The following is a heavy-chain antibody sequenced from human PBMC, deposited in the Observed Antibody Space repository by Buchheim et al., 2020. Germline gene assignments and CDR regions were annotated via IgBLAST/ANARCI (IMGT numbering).Heavy chain of an antibody. CDR1: GFTFSSYE. D-gene: IGHD6-19*01. J-gene: IGHJ4*02. CDR3: ARDRDSSGWFDY. Sequence: EVQLVESGGGLVQPGGSLRLSCAASGFTFSSYEMNWVRQAPGKGLEWVSYISSSGSTIYYADSVKGRFPISSENAKNSLYLQMNSLRAEDTAVYYCARDRDSSGWFDYWGQGTL. V-gene: IGHV3-48*03. CDR2: ISSSGSTI.